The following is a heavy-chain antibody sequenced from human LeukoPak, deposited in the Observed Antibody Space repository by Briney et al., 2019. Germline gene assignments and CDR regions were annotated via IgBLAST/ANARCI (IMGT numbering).Heavy chain of an antibody. CDR3: ARQPGIAVAGIYYYYYYMDV. V-gene: IGHV1-18*01. CDR2: ISAYNGNT. CDR1: GYTFTSYG. D-gene: IGHD6-19*01. Sequence: GASVKASCKASGYTFTSYGISWVRQAPGQGLEWMGWISAYNGNTNYAQKLQGRVTMTTDTSTSTAYMELRSLRSDDTAVYYCARQPGIAVAGIYYYYYYMDVWGKGTTVTVSS. J-gene: IGHJ6*03.